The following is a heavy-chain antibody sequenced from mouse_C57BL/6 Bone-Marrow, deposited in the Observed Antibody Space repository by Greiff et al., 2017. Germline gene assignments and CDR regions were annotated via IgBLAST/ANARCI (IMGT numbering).Heavy chain of an antibody. D-gene: IGHD2-4*01. CDR2: ISYDGSN. CDR1: GYSITSGYY. V-gene: IGHV3-6*01. CDR3: ARVGYYDYDY. Sequence: EVQLQESGPGLVKPSQSLSLTCSVTGYSITSGYYWNWIRQFPGNKLEWMGYISYDGSNNYNPYLKNRISITRDTSKNQFFLKLNSVTTEDTATYYCARVGYYDYDYWGKGTTLTVAS. J-gene: IGHJ2*01.